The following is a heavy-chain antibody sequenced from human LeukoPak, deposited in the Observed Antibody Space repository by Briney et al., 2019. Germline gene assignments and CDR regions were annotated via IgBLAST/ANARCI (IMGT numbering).Heavy chain of an antibody. CDR3: AKAAPAEAYYFDY. V-gene: IGHV3-30*18. CDR1: GVTFSSYG. J-gene: IGHJ4*02. CDR2: RSYDGSHK. D-gene: IGHD2-2*01. Sequence: PGRSLRLSCTACGVTFSSYGMHWVRQAPGKGLEWVAVRSYDGSHKYYADSVKGRFTIPRDNSMNTLPLQMNSSRAEDTAVYYCAKAAPAEAYYFDYRGQGTLVTVSS.